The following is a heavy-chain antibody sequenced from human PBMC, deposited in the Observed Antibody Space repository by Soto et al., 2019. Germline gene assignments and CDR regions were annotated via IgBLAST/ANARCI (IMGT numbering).Heavy chain of an antibody. V-gene: IGHV4-39*01. CDR3: ARQIGRGSWSLDH. J-gene: IGHJ4*02. Sequence: QLQLQESGPGLVKPAETLSLTCSVSGGSISSSDYWWGWIRQPPGKGLEWIGSIYYTGSTYYNPSYKSRVEISVDTSKNQFSLRLSSVTAADTAVYYCARQIGRGSWSLDHWGQGTLVTVSS. CDR1: GGSISSSDYW. D-gene: IGHD6-13*01. CDR2: IYYTGST.